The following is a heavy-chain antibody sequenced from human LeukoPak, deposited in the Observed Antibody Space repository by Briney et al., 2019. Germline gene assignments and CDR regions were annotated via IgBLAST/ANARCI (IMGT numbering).Heavy chain of an antibody. V-gene: IGHV1-69*13. D-gene: IGHD6-19*01. Sequence: SVKVSCKASGGTFSSYAISWVRQAPGQGLEWMGGIIPIFGTANYAQKFQGRVTITADESTSTAYMELSSLRSEDTAVYYCASTQSRIAVAGTYYYYGMDVWGQGTTVTVSS. CDR3: ASTQSRIAVAGTYYYYGMDV. CDR2: IIPIFGTA. J-gene: IGHJ6*02. CDR1: GGTFSSYA.